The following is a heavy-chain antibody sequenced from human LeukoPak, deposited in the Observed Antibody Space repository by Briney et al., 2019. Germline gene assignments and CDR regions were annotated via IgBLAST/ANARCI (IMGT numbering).Heavy chain of an antibody. CDR1: GYSISSSNW. Sequence: PSETLSLTCTVSGYSISSSNWWGWIRQPPGKGLEWIGYIYYSGSTYHNPSLKSRVTISVDTSKNQFSLKLPSVTAADTAVYYCATQGGRGSFRPGGFEYWGQGALVTVSS. CDR2: IYYSGST. D-gene: IGHD1-26*01. J-gene: IGHJ4*02. V-gene: IGHV4-28*01. CDR3: ATQGGRGSFRPGGFEY.